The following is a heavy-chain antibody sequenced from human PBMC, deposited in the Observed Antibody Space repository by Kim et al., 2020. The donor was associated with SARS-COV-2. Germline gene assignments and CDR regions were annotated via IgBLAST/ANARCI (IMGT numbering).Heavy chain of an antibody. CDR2: IYHSGST. J-gene: IGHJ5*02. Sequence: SETLSHTCTVSGGSLSSFIWWSWVRQPPGQGLEWIGGIYHSGSTSYNQSLKSRVTMSLDKSKNQFSLRLSSVTAADTAVYSCARVDARSLIFHLWGQGTL. D-gene: IGHD3-16*02. V-gene: IGHV4-4*02. CDR1: GGSLSSFIW. CDR3: ARVDARSLIFHL.